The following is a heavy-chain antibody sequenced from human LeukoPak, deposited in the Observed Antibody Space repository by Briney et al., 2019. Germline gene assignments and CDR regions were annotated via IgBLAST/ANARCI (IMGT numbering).Heavy chain of an antibody. V-gene: IGHV4-4*07. Sequence: PSETLSLTCTVSGGSISSYYWSWIRQPAGKGLEWIGCIYTRGSTNYNPSLKSRVTMSVDTSKNQFSLKLSSVTAADTAVYYCARERGYYYDSSGHRGGWFDPWGQGTLVTVSS. D-gene: IGHD3-22*01. J-gene: IGHJ5*02. CDR1: GGSISSYY. CDR3: ARERGYYYDSSGHRGGWFDP. CDR2: IYTRGST.